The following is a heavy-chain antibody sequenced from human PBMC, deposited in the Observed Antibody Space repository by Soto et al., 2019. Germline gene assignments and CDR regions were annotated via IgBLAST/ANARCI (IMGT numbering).Heavy chain of an antibody. CDR3: ARDISETDAFDI. Sequence: SETLSLTCTVSGCSISSGVYYWSWIRQHPGKGLEWIGYIYYSGSTYYNPSLKSRVTISVDTSKNQFSLKLSSVTAADTAVYYCARDISETDAFDIWGQGTMVTVSS. V-gene: IGHV4-31*03. CDR2: IYYSGST. CDR1: GCSISSGVYY. J-gene: IGHJ3*02.